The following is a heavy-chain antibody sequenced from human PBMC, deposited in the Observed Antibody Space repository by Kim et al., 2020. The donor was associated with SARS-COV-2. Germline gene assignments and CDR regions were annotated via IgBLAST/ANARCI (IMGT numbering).Heavy chain of an antibody. CDR2: ISSSGNTI. V-gene: IGHV3-11*01. CDR1: GFTFSDHY. J-gene: IGHJ6*02. D-gene: IGHD6-13*01. Sequence: GGSLRLSCAASGFTFSDHYMSWIRQAPGKGLEWVSYISSSGNTIYYADSVKGRFTISRDNAKNSLYLQMNSLRAEDTAVYYCARVRGAAGPFYYYYYGMDVWGQGTTVTVSS. CDR3: ARVRGAAGPFYYYYYGMDV.